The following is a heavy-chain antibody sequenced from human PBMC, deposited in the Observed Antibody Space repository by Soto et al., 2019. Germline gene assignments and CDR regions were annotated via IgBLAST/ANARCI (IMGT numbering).Heavy chain of an antibody. CDR1: GFTYSTYT. J-gene: IGHJ4*02. CDR2: ISGSGGST. Sequence: GGSLRLSCAASGFTYSTYTMHWVRQAPGKGLEWVSAISGSGGSTYYADSVKGRFTISRDNSKNTLYLQMNSLRAEDTAVYYCAKANILTGYYVFDYWGQGTLVTVSS. CDR3: AKANILTGYYVFDY. V-gene: IGHV3-23*01. D-gene: IGHD3-9*01.